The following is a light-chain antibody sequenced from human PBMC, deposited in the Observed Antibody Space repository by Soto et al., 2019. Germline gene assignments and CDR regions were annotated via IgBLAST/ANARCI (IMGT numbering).Light chain of an antibody. CDR3: GSYTSSSTLV. V-gene: IGLV2-14*01. J-gene: IGLJ2*01. Sequence: QSALTQPASVSGSPGQSITISCTGTSSDVGGFNYVSWYQQHPGKAPKLLIFDVYSRPSGISNRFSGSKSGNTASLTISGLQPEDEANYYCGSYTSSSTLVFGAGTKLTVL. CDR1: SSDVGGFNY. CDR2: DVY.